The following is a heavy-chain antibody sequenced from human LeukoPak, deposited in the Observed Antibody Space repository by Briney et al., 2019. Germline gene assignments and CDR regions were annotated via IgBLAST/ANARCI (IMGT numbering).Heavy chain of an antibody. V-gene: IGHV3-23*01. J-gene: IGHJ4*02. CDR1: GFTFGSYA. CDR2: VSDTGGST. D-gene: IGHD5-18*01. CDR3: VFSPLGFNYGFAY. Sequence: QAGGSPRLSCAASGFTFGSYAMNWVRQAPGKGLEWVSAVSDTGGSTYYAASVRGRFSIYRDDSQSTLYLQMNNLRADDSAIYYCVFSPLGFNYGFAYWGQGTLVTVSS.